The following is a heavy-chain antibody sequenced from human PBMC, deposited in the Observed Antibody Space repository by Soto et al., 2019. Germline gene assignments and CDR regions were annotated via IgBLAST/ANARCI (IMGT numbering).Heavy chain of an antibody. J-gene: IGHJ5*02. CDR1: GFTFSDSW. V-gene: IGHV3-7*01. CDR3: VRGGSNYAS. Sequence: GGSLRLSCTASGFTFSDSWMTWVRQAPGKGLEWVARIKPDESEKKYADSVKGRFPSSRDNAKNSMYLQMDSLRGEDTAVYYCVRGGSNYASWGQGTLVTVSS. D-gene: IGHD4-4*01. CDR2: IKPDESEK.